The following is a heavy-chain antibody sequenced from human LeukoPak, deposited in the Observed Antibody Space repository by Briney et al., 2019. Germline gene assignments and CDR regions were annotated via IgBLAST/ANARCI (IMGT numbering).Heavy chain of an antibody. CDR3: ARVHGGYPFDQ. D-gene: IGHD2-15*01. J-gene: IGHJ4*02. Sequence: GGSLRLSCAASGFTFSSYWMSWVRQAPGKGLEWVAIMKQDGSERYYVDSVKGRFTISRDNAKNSLYLQMNGLRAEDTAVYYCARVHGGYPFDQWGQGTLVTVSS. CDR2: MKQDGSER. V-gene: IGHV3-7*01. CDR1: GFTFSSYW.